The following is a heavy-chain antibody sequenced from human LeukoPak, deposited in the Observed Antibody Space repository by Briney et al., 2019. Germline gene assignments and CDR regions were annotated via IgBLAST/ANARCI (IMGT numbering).Heavy chain of an antibody. CDR1: GYTLTELS. D-gene: IGHD3-10*01. Sequence: ASVKVSCKVSGYTLTELSMHWVRQAPGKGLEWMGGFDPEDGETIYAQKFQGRVSMTEDTPTDTAYMELSSLRSEDTAVYYCATDRHGSGSYSYMAFDYWGQGTLVTVSS. CDR2: FDPEDGET. CDR3: ATDRHGSGSYSYMAFDY. V-gene: IGHV1-24*01. J-gene: IGHJ4*02.